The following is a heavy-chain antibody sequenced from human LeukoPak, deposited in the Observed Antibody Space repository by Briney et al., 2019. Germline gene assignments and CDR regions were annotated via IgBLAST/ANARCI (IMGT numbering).Heavy chain of an antibody. V-gene: IGHV3-21*04. CDR2: ISSSSSYI. Sequence: PGGSLRLSCAASGFTFSSYSMNWVRQAPGKGLEWVSSISSSSSYIYYADSVKGRFTISRDNAKNSLYLQMNSLRAEDTAVYYCASTQQLARPFDYWGQGTLVTVSS. D-gene: IGHD6-13*01. CDR3: ASTQQLARPFDY. J-gene: IGHJ4*02. CDR1: GFTFSSYS.